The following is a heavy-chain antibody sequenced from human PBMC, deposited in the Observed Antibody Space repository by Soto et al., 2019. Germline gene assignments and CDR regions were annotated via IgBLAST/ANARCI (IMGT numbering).Heavy chain of an antibody. Sequence: SETLSLTCTFSGASIPNGGYYWSWIRQPPGKGLAWIGYISHLENTFYNPSFQSRLTLTIDRSKNQFSLMLASMTAADTSVYYCARGGVYDPFDYWGQGTLVTVSS. J-gene: IGHJ4*02. V-gene: IGHV4-30-2*01. CDR2: ISHLENT. D-gene: IGHD5-12*01. CDR3: ARGGVYDPFDY. CDR1: GASIPNGGYY.